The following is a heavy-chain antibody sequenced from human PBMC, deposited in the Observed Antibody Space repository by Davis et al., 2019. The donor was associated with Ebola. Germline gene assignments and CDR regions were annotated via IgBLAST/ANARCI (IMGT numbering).Heavy chain of an antibody. CDR3: ARDTYDILTGYRYYFDY. Sequence: GGSLRLSCAASGFTFSSYWMSWVRQAPGKGLEWVANIKQDGSEKYYVDSVKGRFTISRDNAKNSLYLQMNSLRAEDTAVYYCARDTYDILTGYRYYFDYWGQGTLVTVSS. V-gene: IGHV3-7*01. CDR2: IKQDGSEK. CDR1: GFTFSSYW. D-gene: IGHD3-9*01. J-gene: IGHJ4*02.